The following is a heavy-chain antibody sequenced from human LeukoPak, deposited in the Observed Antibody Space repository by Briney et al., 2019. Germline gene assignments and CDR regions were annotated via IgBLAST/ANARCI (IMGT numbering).Heavy chain of an antibody. J-gene: IGHJ5*02. V-gene: IGHV4-34*01. D-gene: IGHD3-3*01. CDR2: INHSGST. CDR1: GGSFSGYY. CDR3: ARNQNRITIFGVVISPFDP. Sequence: PSETLSLTCAVYGGSFSGYYWSWIRQPPGKGLEWIGEINHSGSTNYNPSLKSRVTISVDTSKNQFSLKLSSVTAADTAVYYCARNQNRITIFGVVISPFDPWGQGTLVTVSS.